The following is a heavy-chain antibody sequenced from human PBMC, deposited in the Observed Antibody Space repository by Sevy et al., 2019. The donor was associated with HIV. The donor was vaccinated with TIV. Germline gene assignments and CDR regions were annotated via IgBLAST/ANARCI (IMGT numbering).Heavy chain of an antibody. D-gene: IGHD3-22*01. Sequence: TSSNYYWGWIRQSPGKGLEWVANIKQDGSEKYYVDSVKGRFTISRDNAKNSLYLQMNSLRAEDMAVYYCARAWYYYDSSGYSDYWGQGTLVTVSS. V-gene: IGHV3-7*04. CDR2: IKQDGSEK. CDR1: TSSNYY. CDR3: ARAWYYYDSSGYSDY. J-gene: IGHJ4*02.